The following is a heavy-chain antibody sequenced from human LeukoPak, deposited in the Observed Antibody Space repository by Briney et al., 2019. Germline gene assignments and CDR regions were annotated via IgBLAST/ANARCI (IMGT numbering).Heavy chain of an antibody. D-gene: IGHD2-2*01. CDR1: GGTFSSYA. Sequence: SVKVSCKASGGTFSSYAISWVRQAPGQGLEWIGRIIPIFGTANYAQKFQGRVTITTDESTSTAYMELSSLRSEDTAVYYCARAGVPAASEMDYWGQGTLVTVSS. CDR2: IIPIFGTA. V-gene: IGHV1-69*05. J-gene: IGHJ4*02. CDR3: ARAGVPAASEMDY.